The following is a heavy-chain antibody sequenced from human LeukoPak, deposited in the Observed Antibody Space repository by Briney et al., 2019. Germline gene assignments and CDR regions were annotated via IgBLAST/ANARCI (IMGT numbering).Heavy chain of an antibody. CDR2: INPNSGGT. CDR3: ARVVFGGHPLEWLSN. Sequence: GASVKVSCKASGYTFTGYYMHWVRQAPGQGLEWMGWINPNSGGTNYAQKFQGRVTMTRDTSISTAYMELSRLRSDDTAVYYCARVVFGGHPLEWLSNWGQGTLVTVSS. J-gene: IGHJ4*02. CDR1: GYTFTGYY. D-gene: IGHD3-3*01. V-gene: IGHV1-2*02.